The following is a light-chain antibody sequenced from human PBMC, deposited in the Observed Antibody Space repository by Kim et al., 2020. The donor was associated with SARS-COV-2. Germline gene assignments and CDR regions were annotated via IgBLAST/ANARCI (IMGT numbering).Light chain of an antibody. V-gene: IGLV3-1*01. Sequence: SYELTQPPSVSVSPGQTASITCSGDKLGDKYACWYQQKPGQSPVLVIYQDSKRPSGIPARFSGSNSGNTATLTICGTQAMDEADYYCQAWDSSVVFGGGTQLTVL. CDR1: KLGDKY. CDR3: QAWDSSVV. CDR2: QDS. J-gene: IGLJ2*01.